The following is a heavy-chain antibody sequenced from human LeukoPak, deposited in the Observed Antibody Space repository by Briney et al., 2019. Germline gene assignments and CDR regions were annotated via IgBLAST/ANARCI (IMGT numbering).Heavy chain of an antibody. CDR1: GYSISSGYY. J-gene: IGHJ4*02. V-gene: IGHV4-38-2*02. CDR2: IYHSGST. D-gene: IGHD3-9*01. Sequence: PSETLSLTCTVSGYSISSGYYWGWIRQPPGKGLEWIGSIYHSGSTYYNPSLKSRVTISVDTSKNQFSLKLSSVTAADTAVYYCARAYSTTYYDILTAFDYWGQGTLVTVSS. CDR3: ARAYSTTYYDILTAFDY.